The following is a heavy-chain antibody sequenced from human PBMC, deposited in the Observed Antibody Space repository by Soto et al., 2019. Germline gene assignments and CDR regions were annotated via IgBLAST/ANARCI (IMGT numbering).Heavy chain of an antibody. V-gene: IGHV6-1*01. J-gene: IGHJ6*02. Sequence: SQTLSLTCAISGDSVSSNSAAWKWIRQSPSRGLEWLGRTYYRSKWYNDYAVSVKSRITINPDTSKNQFSLQLNSLTPEDTDVYSCARVRRDSGVRIITGNTSPHYYGMDVWGQGTTVTVYS. CDR2: TYYRSKWYN. CDR1: GDSVSSNSAA. D-gene: IGHD1-7*01. CDR3: ARVRRDSGVRIITGNTSPHYYGMDV.